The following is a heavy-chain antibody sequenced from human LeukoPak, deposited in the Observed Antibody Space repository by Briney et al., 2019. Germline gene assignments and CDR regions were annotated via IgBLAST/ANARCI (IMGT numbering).Heavy chain of an antibody. CDR3: AKDSAARRGYFDY. D-gene: IGHD6-6*01. V-gene: IGHV3-23*01. CDR1: GFTFSSYA. Sequence: PGGSLRLSCAASGFTFSSYAMSWVRQAPGKGLEWVSAISGSGGSTYYADSVKGRSTISRDNSKNTLYLQMNSLRAEDTAVYYCAKDSAARRGYFDYWGQGTLVTVSS. J-gene: IGHJ4*02. CDR2: ISGSGGST.